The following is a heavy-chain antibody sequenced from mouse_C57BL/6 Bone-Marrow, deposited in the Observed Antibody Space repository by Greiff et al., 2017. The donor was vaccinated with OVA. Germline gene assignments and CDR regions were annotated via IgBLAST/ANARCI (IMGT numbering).Heavy chain of an antibody. D-gene: IGHD2-3*01. V-gene: IGHV1-63*01. CDR2: IYPGGGYT. CDR3: ARGGWFDY. J-gene: IGHJ2*01. Sequence: QVQLQSGAELVRPGTSVKMSCKASGYTFTNYWIGWAKQRPGHGLEWIGDIYPGGGYTNYNEKFKGKATLTADKSSSTAYMQFSSLTSEDSAIYYCARGGWFDYWGQGTTLTVSS. CDR1: GYTFTNYW.